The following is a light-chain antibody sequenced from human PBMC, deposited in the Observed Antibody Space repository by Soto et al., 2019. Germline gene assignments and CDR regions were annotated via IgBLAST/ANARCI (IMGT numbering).Light chain of an antibody. CDR2: DAS. J-gene: IGKJ1*01. V-gene: IGKV1-5*01. Sequence: DIQMTQSPSTLSASVGDSVTITCRASQSIRSWLAWYQQKPGEAPKVLIYDASNLKSGVPSRFSGSGSGTEFTLTISSLQPGDFGNYYCQQYHTYSTFGQGTKVDIK. CDR3: QQYHTYST. CDR1: QSIRSW.